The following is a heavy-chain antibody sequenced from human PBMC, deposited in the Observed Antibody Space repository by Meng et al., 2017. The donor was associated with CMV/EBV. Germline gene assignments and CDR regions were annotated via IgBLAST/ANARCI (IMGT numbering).Heavy chain of an antibody. CDR2: IYYSGST. Sequence: QLPPQDSGPGLGKPSATLSLTCTVSVGSISSSSYYWGWIRQPPGKGLEWIGSIYYSGSTYYNPSLKSRVTISVDTSKNQFSLKLSSVTAADTAVYYCARDAGHYDILTGYSYWGQGTLVTVSS. CDR3: ARDAGHYDILTGYSY. CDR1: VGSISSSSYY. J-gene: IGHJ4*02. V-gene: IGHV4-39*07. D-gene: IGHD3-9*01.